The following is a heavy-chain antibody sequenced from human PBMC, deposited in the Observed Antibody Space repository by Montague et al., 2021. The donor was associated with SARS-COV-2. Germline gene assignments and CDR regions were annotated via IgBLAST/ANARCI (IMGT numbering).Heavy chain of an antibody. D-gene: IGHD1-1*01. CDR2: IFYNGYT. V-gene: IGHV4-59*08. Sequence: SETLSLTYTVSGGTVRDYYWNRIRQTPGKGLEWIGYIFYNGYTKYNPSLESRVTLSVDTPGNQFFLSLRSVTASDTATYFCARHSVSEDGTFFRSYFDPWGQGAQVIVSS. CDR3: ARHSVSEDGTFFRSYFDP. CDR1: GGTVRDYY. J-gene: IGHJ5*02.